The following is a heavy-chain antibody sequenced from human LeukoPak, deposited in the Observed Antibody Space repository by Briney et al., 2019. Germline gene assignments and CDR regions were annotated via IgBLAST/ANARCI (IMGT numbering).Heavy chain of an antibody. D-gene: IGHD4-17*01. J-gene: IGHJ4*02. CDR2: INPNSGGT. Sequence: VASVKVSCKASGFTFTDYYMHWVRQAPGQGLEWMGWINPNSGGTNYAQKFQGRVTMTRDTSISTAYMELTKLCSNDTAVYYCASLYGDYVASDYWGQGTLVTVSS. CDR1: GFTFTDYY. V-gene: IGHV1-2*02. CDR3: ASLYGDYVASDY.